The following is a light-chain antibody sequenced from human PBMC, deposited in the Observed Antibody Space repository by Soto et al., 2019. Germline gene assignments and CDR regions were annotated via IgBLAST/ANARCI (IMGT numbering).Light chain of an antibody. Sequence: QSALTQPASVSGSPGQSIAISCTGTSSDVGGYNYVSWYQQHPGKAPKLMVYDVSNRPSGGSNRFSGSKSGNTASLTISGLQAEDEADYYCSSYTSSSTDVFGTRTKLTVI. CDR1: SSDVGGYNY. J-gene: IGLJ1*01. V-gene: IGLV2-14*01. CDR2: DVS. CDR3: SSYTSSSTDV.